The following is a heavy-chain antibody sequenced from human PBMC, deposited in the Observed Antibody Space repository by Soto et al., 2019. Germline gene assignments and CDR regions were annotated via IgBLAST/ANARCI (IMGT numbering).Heavy chain of an antibody. Sequence: GGSLRLSCAASGFTFSSYSMNWVRQAPGKGLEWVSYISSSSSTIYYADSVKGRFTISRDNAKNSLYLQMNSLRAEDTAVYYCATLLYSSGWSQFDYWGQGTLVTVSS. J-gene: IGHJ4*02. D-gene: IGHD6-19*01. CDR3: ATLLYSSGWSQFDY. CDR1: GFTFSSYS. V-gene: IGHV3-48*01. CDR2: ISSSSSTI.